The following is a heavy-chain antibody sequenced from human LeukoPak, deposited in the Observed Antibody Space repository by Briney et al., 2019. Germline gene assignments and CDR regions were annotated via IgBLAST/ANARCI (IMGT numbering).Heavy chain of an antibody. Sequence: GGSLRLSCEASGLTFSRDWMGWVRQAPGKGLEWVAFIRSDGSIKYYTESVKGRFTISRDNSKNTLYLQMNSLRAEDTAVYYCAKDEVFSSAWYFDYWGQGTLVTVSS. CDR2: IRSDGSIK. V-gene: IGHV3-30*02. CDR1: GLTFSRDW. CDR3: AKDEVFSSAWYFDY. J-gene: IGHJ4*02. D-gene: IGHD6-19*01.